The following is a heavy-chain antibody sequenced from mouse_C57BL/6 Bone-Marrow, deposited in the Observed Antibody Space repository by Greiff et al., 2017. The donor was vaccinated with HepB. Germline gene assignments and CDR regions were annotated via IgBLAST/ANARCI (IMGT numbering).Heavy chain of an antibody. CDR1: GYTFTSYG. Sequence: QVQLKESGAELARPGASVKLSCKASGYTFTSYGISWVKQRTGQGLEWIGEIYPRSGNTYYNEKFKGKATLTADKSSSTAYMELRSLTSEDSAVYFCASPKFAYWGQGTLVTVSA. CDR2: IYPRSGNT. V-gene: IGHV1-81*01. J-gene: IGHJ3*01. CDR3: ASPKFAY.